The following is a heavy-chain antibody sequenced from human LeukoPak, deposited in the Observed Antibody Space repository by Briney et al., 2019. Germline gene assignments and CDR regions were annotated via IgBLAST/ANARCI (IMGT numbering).Heavy chain of an antibody. CDR1: GGSLSGYY. CDR2: INHSGST. J-gene: IGHJ4*02. D-gene: IGHD1-26*01. V-gene: IGHV4-34*01. Sequence: SETLSLTCAVYGGSLSGYYWSWIRQPPGKGLEWIGEINHSGSTNYNPSLKSRVTISVDTSKNQFSLKLSSVTAADTAVYYCARVGSEYSGSLPRDYWGQGTLVTVSS. CDR3: ARVGSEYSGSLPRDY.